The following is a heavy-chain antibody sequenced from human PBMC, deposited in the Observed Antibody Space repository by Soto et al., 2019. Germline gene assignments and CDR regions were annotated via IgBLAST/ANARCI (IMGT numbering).Heavy chain of an antibody. CDR2: IDTDRGGT. Sequence: DVQLVESGGGLVQPGGSLRVSCAAAGFTLGSHRIHWVRQPPGKGLEWVSSIDTDRGGTSYADSVKGRFTISTDNAKNTVYLKMNGLRAADTAVYYCATVFDLWGQGTLVTVSS. J-gene: IGHJ5*02. CDR1: GFTLGSHR. V-gene: IGHV3-74*01. CDR3: ATVFDL.